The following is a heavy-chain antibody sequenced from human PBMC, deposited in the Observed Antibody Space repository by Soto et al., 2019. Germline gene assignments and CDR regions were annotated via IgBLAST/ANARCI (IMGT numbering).Heavy chain of an antibody. Sequence: QVRLQESGPGLVKSSQTLSLTCSVSGGGINSDYYYWGWVRQPPGKGLEWIGYVYSSGSTYSNPSLKSPAAMSVDTSHNHFSLSLTSVTAADTAGYFCVRGTDRATVDACHRYFDSWGQGIPVTVSS. CDR3: VRGTDRATVDACHRYFDS. CDR1: GGGINSDYYY. V-gene: IGHV4-30-4*01. CDR2: VYSSGST. D-gene: IGHD2-15*01. J-gene: IGHJ4*02.